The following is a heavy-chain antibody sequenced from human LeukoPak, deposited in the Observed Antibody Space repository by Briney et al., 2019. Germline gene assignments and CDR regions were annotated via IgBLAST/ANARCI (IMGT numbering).Heavy chain of an antibody. CDR1: GGSISGHY. Sequence: IPSETLSPTCTVSGGSISGHYWSWIRQPPGKGLEWIGYIYYSGSTNYNPSLKSRVTISVDTSKNQFSLKLSSVTAADTAVYYCARDAYGWSSWYFDLWGRGTLVTVSS. D-gene: IGHD2-8*02. CDR2: IYYSGST. V-gene: IGHV4-59*11. CDR3: ARDAYGWSSWYFDL. J-gene: IGHJ2*01.